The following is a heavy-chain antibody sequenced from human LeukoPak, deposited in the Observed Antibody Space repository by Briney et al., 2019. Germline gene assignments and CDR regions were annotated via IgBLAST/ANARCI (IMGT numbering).Heavy chain of an antibody. J-gene: IGHJ4*02. D-gene: IGHD5-24*01. CDR3: ARDYFVGDGYNSYFDY. CDR2: ISGYNGNT. CDR1: GYTFTSYG. V-gene: IGHV1-18*01. Sequence: ASVKVSCKASGYTFTSYGISWVRQAPGQGLEWMGWISGYNGNTNYAQKLQGRVTMTTDTSTSTAYMELRSLRSDDTAVYYCARDYFVGDGYNSYFDYWGQGTLVTVSS.